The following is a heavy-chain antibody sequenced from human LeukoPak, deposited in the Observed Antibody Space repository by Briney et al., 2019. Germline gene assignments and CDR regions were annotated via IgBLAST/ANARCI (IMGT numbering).Heavy chain of an antibody. D-gene: IGHD3-3*01. CDR1: GFTFSSYA. CDR3: ARDPRAANYDFWGFDP. Sequence: LRLSCAASGFTFSSYAMSWVRQAPGKGLEWIGYIYYSGSTYYNPSLKSRVTISVDTSKNQFSLKLSSVTAADTAVYYCARDPRAANYDFWGFDPWGQGTLVTVSS. V-gene: IGHV4-31*02. CDR2: IYYSGST. J-gene: IGHJ5*02.